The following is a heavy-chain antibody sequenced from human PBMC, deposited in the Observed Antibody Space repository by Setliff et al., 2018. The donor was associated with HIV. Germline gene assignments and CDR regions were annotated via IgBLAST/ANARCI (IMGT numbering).Heavy chain of an antibody. CDR2: TWYDGSDK. J-gene: IGHJ4*02. Sequence: PVGSLRLSCAASGFTFSTYGMHWVRQAPGKGLEWVAVTWYDGSDKYYADSVKGRFTISRDNSKNTLYLQMNSLRAEDTAVYYCASVSDFWSVSFGYWGQGALVTVSS. CDR3: ASVSDFWSVSFGY. D-gene: IGHD3-3*01. CDR1: GFTFSTYG. V-gene: IGHV3-33*01.